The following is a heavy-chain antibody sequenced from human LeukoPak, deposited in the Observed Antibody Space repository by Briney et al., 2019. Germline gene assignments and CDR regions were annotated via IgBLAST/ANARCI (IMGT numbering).Heavy chain of an antibody. Sequence: PGGSLRLSCAASGSTFSSYGLHWVRQAPGKGLEWVAVISYDGSNRYYADSVKGRFTISRDNSKNTLYLQMNSLRVEDTAVYYCAKGIRYCSSTSCYYVHYYYGMDVWGQGTTVTVSS. V-gene: IGHV3-30*18. CDR3: AKGIRYCSSTSCYYVHYYYGMDV. J-gene: IGHJ6*02. D-gene: IGHD2-2*01. CDR1: GSTFSSYG. CDR2: ISYDGSNR.